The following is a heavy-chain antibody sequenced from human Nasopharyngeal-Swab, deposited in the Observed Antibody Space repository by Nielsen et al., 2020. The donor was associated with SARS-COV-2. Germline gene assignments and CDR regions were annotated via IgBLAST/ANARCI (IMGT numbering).Heavy chain of an antibody. J-gene: IGHJ4*02. CDR1: GASISSYY. Sequence: SETLSLTCTLSGASISSYYWSWTRQPPGKGLEWIGYIYYSGSTNYNPSLKSRVTISVDTSKNQLSLKLSSVTAADTAVYYCARTGYSSGWYFILGYWGQGTLVTVSS. CDR3: ARTGYSSGWYFILGY. CDR2: IYYSGST. D-gene: IGHD6-19*01. V-gene: IGHV4-59*01.